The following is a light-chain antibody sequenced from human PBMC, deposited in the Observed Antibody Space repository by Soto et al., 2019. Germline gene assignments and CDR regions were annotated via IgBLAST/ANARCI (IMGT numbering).Light chain of an antibody. Sequence: QPASVSGSPGQSITISCTGTSSDVGSYNLVSWYQQHPGKAPKLMIYEGSKRPSGVSNRVSGSKSGNTASLTISGLQAEDEADYYCCSYAGSSTVVFGGGTKLTVL. CDR3: CSYAGSSTVV. V-gene: IGLV2-23*01. CDR1: SSDVGSYNL. CDR2: EGS. J-gene: IGLJ2*01.